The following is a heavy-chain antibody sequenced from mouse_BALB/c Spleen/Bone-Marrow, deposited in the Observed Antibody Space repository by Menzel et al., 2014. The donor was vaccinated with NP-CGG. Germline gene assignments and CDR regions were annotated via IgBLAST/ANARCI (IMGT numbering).Heavy chain of an antibody. CDR1: GITFSSFG. CDR2: ISSGSSTI. D-gene: IGHD1-1*01. CDR3: ARDYGYAMDY. V-gene: IGHV5-17*02. J-gene: IGHJ4*01. Sequence: EVKLVESGGGLVQPGGSRKLSCAASGITFSSFGMHWVRQAPEKGLEWVAYISSGSSTIYYADTVKGRFTISRDNPKXTLFLQMTSLRSEDTAMYYCARDYGYAMDYWGQGTSVTVSS.